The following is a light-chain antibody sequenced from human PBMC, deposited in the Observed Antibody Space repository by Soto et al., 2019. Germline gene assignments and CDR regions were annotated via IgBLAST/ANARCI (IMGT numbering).Light chain of an antibody. CDR1: QRISSY. J-gene: IGKJ1*01. CDR3: QQSYSTPCT. Sequence: DIQMTQSPSSLSASVGDRVTITCRASQRISSYLNWYQQKPGKAPKLLIYAASSLQSGVPSRFSGSVSGTDFTLTISSLQPEDFATYYCQQSYSTPCTFGQGTKV. V-gene: IGKV1-39*01. CDR2: AAS.